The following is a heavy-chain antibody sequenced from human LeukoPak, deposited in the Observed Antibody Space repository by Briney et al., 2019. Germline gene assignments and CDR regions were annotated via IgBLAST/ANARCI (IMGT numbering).Heavy chain of an antibody. V-gene: IGHV3-23*01. Sequence: GGSLRLSCAASGFTFSSYAMSWVRQAPGEGLEWVSIISGSGTNTYYADSVKGRFTISRDNSKNTLYLQMNSLRAEDTAVYYCAKSFGPVIAAAGTGADWGQGTLVTVSS. CDR1: GFTFSSYA. CDR3: AKSFGPVIAAAGTGAD. J-gene: IGHJ4*02. D-gene: IGHD6-13*01. CDR2: ISGSGTNT.